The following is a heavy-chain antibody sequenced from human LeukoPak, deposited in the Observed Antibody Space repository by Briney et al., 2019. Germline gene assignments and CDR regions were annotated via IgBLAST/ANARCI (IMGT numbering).Heavy chain of an antibody. CDR3: AKDEPLYSSGWWGYFRH. D-gene: IGHD6-19*01. Sequence: GSLRLSCAASGFTFSSYAMTWVRQAPGKGLEWVSAISGSGGSTYYADSVKGRFTISRDNSKNTLYLQMNSLRAEDTAVYYCAKDEPLYSSGWWGYFRHWGQGTLVTVSS. J-gene: IGHJ1*01. V-gene: IGHV3-23*01. CDR1: GFTFSSYA. CDR2: ISGSGGST.